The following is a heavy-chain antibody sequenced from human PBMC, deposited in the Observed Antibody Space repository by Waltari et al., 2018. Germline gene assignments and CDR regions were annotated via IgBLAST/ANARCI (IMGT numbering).Heavy chain of an antibody. J-gene: IGHJ4*02. CDR1: GYIFTSYW. CDR2: IYPNDSDT. Sequence: EVQLVQSGAEVKKPGESLKISCKGSGYIFTSYWIAWVRQMPGKGLEWMGIIYPNDSDTRYSPSFQCQVTISADKSISTAYLQWSSLKASDTAMYYCARHPKYYGSGSPPPLDYWGQGTLVIVSS. V-gene: IGHV5-51*01. D-gene: IGHD3-10*01. CDR3: ARHPKYYGSGSPPPLDY.